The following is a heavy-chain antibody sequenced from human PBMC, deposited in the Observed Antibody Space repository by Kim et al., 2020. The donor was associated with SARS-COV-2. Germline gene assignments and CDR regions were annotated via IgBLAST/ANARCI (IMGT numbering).Heavy chain of an antibody. CDR1: GFRISDYS. D-gene: IGHD3-16*01. J-gene: IGHJ6*01. Sequence: GGSLRLSCAASGFRISDYSMHWVRQAPGKGLEWLSSVTSGGLSTQYADSVKGRFTISRDNAHNSLFLQMNSLRADDTTVYYCARIPGGGGPPYFYGLDV. CDR3: ARIPGGGGPPYFYGLDV. CDR2: VTSGGLST. V-gene: IGHV3-21*01.